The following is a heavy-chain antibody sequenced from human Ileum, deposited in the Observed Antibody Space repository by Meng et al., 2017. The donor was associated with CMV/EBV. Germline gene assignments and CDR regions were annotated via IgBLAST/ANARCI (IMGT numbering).Heavy chain of an antibody. CDR1: GFRFDDHA. CDR2: ISWNSGSI. V-gene: IGHV3-9*01. Sequence: LSLTCAASGFRFDDHAMHWVRQPPGKGLEWVAGISWNSGSIGYVDSVKGRFTISRDNAKNSLYLQINSLRAEDTALYYCVKGGLGIITAALDYWGQGTLVTVSS. D-gene: IGHD2-2*01. CDR3: VKGGLGIITAALDY. J-gene: IGHJ4*02.